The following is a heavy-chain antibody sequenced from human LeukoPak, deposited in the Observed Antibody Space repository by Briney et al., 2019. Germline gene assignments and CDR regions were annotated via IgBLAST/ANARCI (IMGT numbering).Heavy chain of an antibody. CDR1: GFAFSTYT. D-gene: IGHD3-22*01. CDR3: LRGDSRDF. Sequence: PGGSLRLSCAACGFAFSTYTMNWARQAPGKGLEWVASINSGGTTTQYAFSVKGRFTISRDNAQNVLYLQMNGLRGDDAAVYYCLRGDSRDFWGQGTLVTVSS. J-gene: IGHJ4*02. V-gene: IGHV3-21*06. CDR2: INSGGTTT.